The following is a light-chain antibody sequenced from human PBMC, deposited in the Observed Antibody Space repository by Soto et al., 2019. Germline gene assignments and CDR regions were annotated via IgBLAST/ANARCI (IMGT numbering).Light chain of an antibody. CDR2: DVS. CDR1: SSDVGDYNY. Sequence: QSALTQPRSVSGSPGQSVTISCTGTSSDVGDYNYVYWYQQHPGKAPKLMIYDVSKRPSGVPDRFSGSKSGNTASLTISGLQDEDDADYCCSYAGSCVEVFGTGTKLTVL. V-gene: IGLV2-11*01. CDR3: CSYAGSCVEV. J-gene: IGLJ1*01.